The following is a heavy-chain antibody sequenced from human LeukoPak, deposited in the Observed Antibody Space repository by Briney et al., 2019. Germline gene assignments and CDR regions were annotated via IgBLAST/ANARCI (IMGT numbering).Heavy chain of an antibody. CDR1: GYTFTGYY. J-gene: IGHJ4*02. V-gene: IGHV1-18*04. CDR2: ISAYNGNT. Sequence: ASVKVSCKASGYTFTGYYMHWVRQAPGQGLEWMGWISAYNGNTNYAQKLQGRVTMTTDTSTSTAYMELRSLRSDDTAVYYCVRTMAAFDYWGQGTLVTVSS. D-gene: IGHD4/OR15-4a*01. CDR3: VRTMAAFDY.